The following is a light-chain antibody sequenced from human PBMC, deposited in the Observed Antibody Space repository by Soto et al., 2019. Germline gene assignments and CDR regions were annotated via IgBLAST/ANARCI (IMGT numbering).Light chain of an antibody. CDR1: QSVSSK. CDR2: GAS. Sequence: EIVMTQSPATLSVSPGERATLSCRAIQSVSSKLAWYQQKPGQAPRLLIYGASTRATGIPARFSGSGSGTAFTLTISSLQSEDFAVYYCQQYNNWPPWTFGQGTQVEIK. J-gene: IGKJ1*01. V-gene: IGKV3-15*01. CDR3: QQYNNWPPWT.